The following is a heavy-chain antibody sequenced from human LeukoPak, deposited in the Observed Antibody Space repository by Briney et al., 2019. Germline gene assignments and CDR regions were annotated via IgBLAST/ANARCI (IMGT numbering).Heavy chain of an antibody. CDR2: IKQDGSEK. D-gene: IGHD4-17*01. CDR1: GFTFSSYW. Sequence: GGSLRLSCAASGFTFSSYWMSWVRQAPGKGLEWVANIKQDGSEKYYVDSVKGRFTISRDNAKNSLYLQMNSLRAEDTAVYYCARVGYGDYENWFDPWGQGTLVTVSS. J-gene: IGHJ5*02. CDR3: ARVGYGDYENWFDP. V-gene: IGHV3-7*02.